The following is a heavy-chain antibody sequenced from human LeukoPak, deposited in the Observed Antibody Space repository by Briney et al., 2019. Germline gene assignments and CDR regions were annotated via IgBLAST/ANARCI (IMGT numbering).Heavy chain of an antibody. D-gene: IGHD5-24*01. Sequence: GGSLRLSCAVSGFTFTNYWMSWARQSPGKGLEWVANIYLDGSRAYYVDSVKGRFTISRDNAKNSLFLQMNSLSAEDTAVYYCGRAGPVTRDHFMDVWGKGTTVTVSS. CDR3: GRAGPVTRDHFMDV. V-gene: IGHV3-7*01. J-gene: IGHJ6*03. CDR1: GFTFTNYW. CDR2: IYLDGSRA.